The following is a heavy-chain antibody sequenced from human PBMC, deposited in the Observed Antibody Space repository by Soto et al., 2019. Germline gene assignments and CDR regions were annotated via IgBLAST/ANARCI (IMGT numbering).Heavy chain of an antibody. V-gene: IGHV1-18*04. D-gene: IGHD6-6*01. J-gene: IGHJ4*02. CDR2: VATYNGNT. Sequence: ASVKVSCKASGYTFNICGITWVRQAPGQGLEWMGWVATYNGNTKYAQKLQGRVTMTTDTSTSTAYMELWSLRSDDTAVYWCARGSDIAAPFDSWGQGTLVTVSS. CDR3: ARGSDIAAPFDS. CDR1: GYTFNICG.